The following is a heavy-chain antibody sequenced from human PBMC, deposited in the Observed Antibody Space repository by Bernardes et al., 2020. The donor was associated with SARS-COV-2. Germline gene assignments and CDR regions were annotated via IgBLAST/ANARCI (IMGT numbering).Heavy chain of an antibody. Sequence: GSLRFAFAAAVFTLSNYLITWVRPAPGKGLEFVATIKQYGSDKVYVDSVKGRFTISRDNAENSLYLQMNSLRVEDTAVYYCARDNTFMNDFWGQGTLVTVSS. CDR1: VFTLSNYL. J-gene: IGHJ4*02. V-gene: IGHV3-7*01. CDR2: IKQYGSDK. D-gene: IGHD5-18*01. CDR3: ARDNTFMNDF.